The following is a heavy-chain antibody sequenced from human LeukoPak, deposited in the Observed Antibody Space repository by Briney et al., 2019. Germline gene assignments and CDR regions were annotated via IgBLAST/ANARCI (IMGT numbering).Heavy chain of an antibody. Sequence: GGSLRLSCAASGFTFSSYAMSWVRQAPGKGLEWVSAISGSGGNTYYADSVKGRFTISRDNSKNTLYLQMNSLRAEDTAVYYCARHQDYYDSSGYTHWGQGTLVTVSS. D-gene: IGHD3-22*01. J-gene: IGHJ4*02. CDR2: ISGSGGNT. CDR1: GFTFSSYA. V-gene: IGHV3-23*01. CDR3: ARHQDYYDSSGYTH.